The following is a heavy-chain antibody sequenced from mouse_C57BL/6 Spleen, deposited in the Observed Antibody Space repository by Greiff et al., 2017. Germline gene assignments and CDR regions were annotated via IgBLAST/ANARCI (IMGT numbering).Heavy chain of an antibody. CDR3: ARDGDLGFAY. Sequence: EVKLMESEGGLVQPGSSMKLSCTASGFTFSDYYMAWVRQVPEKGLEWVANINYDGSSTYYLDSLKSRFIISRDNAKNILYLQMSSLKSEDTATYYCARDGDLGFAYWGQGTLVTVSA. CDR1: GFTFSDYY. CDR2: INYDGSST. J-gene: IGHJ3*01. V-gene: IGHV5-16*01.